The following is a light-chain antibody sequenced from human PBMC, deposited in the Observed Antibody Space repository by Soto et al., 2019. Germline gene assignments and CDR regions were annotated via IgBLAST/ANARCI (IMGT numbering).Light chain of an antibody. CDR3: QQRSNWPPFT. CDR1: QSAGNF. V-gene: IGKV3-11*01. CDR2: DAS. J-gene: IGKJ5*01. Sequence: EIVLTQSPATLSLSPGERATLSCRASQSAGNFLAWYQQKPGQAPRLLIYDASNRATGIPARFSGSGSGTDFTLTISSLEPEDFAVYYCQQRSNWPPFTFGQGTRLEIK.